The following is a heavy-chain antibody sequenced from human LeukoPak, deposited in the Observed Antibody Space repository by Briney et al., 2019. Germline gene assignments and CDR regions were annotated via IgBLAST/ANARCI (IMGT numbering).Heavy chain of an antibody. Sequence: GGSLRLSCAASGFTFSTYPMSWVRQAPGKGLEWVSAISDSGDGTYYADSVKGRLTISRDNSKNTLYLQMNSLRAEDTAVYYCARDLGIDYGSVDNWGQGTLVTVSS. V-gene: IGHV3-23*01. CDR1: GFTFSTYP. D-gene: IGHD3-10*01. J-gene: IGHJ4*02. CDR3: ARDLGIDYGSVDN. CDR2: ISDSGDGT.